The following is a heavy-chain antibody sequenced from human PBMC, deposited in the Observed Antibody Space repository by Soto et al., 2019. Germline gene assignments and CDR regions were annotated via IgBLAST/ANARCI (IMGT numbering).Heavy chain of an antibody. D-gene: IGHD6-19*01. CDR3: ARDSSGWSARRASGI. CDR2: IYSSGST. V-gene: IGHV4-39*02. J-gene: IGHJ3*02. CDR1: GGSINSHTYY. Sequence: QLQLQESGPGLVKPSETLSLTCIVSGGSINSHTYYWGWIRQPPAKGLECIGSIYSSGSTNYNPSRKSRVAISEDTSTNPCSLKLNYVTAADTALYYCARDSSGWSARRASGIWGQGTVVTVSS.